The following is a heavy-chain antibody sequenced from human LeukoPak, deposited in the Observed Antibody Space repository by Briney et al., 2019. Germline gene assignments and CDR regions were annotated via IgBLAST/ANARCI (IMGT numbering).Heavy chain of an antibody. CDR3: AKDGYYDSSGYYYSTYYFDY. Sequence: EPGGSLRLSCAASGFTFSSYAMSWVRQAPGKGLEWVSAISGSGGSTYYADPVKGRFTISRDNSKNTLYLQMNSLRAEDTAVYYCAKDGYYDSSGYYYSTYYFDYWGQGTLVTVSS. CDR2: ISGSGGST. D-gene: IGHD3-22*01. J-gene: IGHJ4*02. V-gene: IGHV3-23*01. CDR1: GFTFSSYA.